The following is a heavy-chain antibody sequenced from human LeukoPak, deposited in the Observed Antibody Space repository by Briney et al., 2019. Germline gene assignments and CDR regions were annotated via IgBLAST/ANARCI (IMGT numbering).Heavy chain of an antibody. V-gene: IGHV4-34*01. J-gene: IGHJ4*03. Sequence: SETLSLTCAVYGGSFSRYYWSWIRQSPGKGLKWIAEIDHRGDTNYNPSVKSRVTISVDTSKNQFSLKVRSLSAADTAVYYCARGATISETGYFDFWGQGTPVTVSS. D-gene: IGHD5-24*01. CDR1: GGSFSRYY. CDR2: IDHRGDT. CDR3: ARGATISETGYFDF.